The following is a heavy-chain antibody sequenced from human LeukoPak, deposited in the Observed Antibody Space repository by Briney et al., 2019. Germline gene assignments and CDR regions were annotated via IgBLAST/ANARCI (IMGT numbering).Heavy chain of an antibody. Sequence: SETLSLTCAVYGESFSGHYWSWIRQPPGKGLEWIGEVNHSGTTNYNPSLKSRVTISVDTSKNQFSLKLRSVTAADTAVYYCARRASVAATLDYWGQGTLVAVSS. V-gene: IGHV4-34*01. CDR3: ARRASVAATLDY. CDR2: VNHSGTT. CDR1: GESFSGHY. D-gene: IGHD2-15*01. J-gene: IGHJ4*02.